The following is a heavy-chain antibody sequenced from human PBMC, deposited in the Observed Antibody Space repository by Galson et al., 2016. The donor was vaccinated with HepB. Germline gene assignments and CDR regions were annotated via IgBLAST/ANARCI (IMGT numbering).Heavy chain of an antibody. Sequence: SLRLSCAASGFIFSRYWMTWVRQAPGKGLEWVANIKPDGSDRLYVGSVKGRFTISRDNAKDSLYLEMNSLRDEDTAFYYCARESGDFDGGQIYFDVWGQGSLVTVSS. CDR3: ARESGDFDGGQIYFDV. J-gene: IGHJ4*02. V-gene: IGHV3-7*03. CDR1: GFIFSRYW. D-gene: IGHD2-21*02. CDR2: IKPDGSDR.